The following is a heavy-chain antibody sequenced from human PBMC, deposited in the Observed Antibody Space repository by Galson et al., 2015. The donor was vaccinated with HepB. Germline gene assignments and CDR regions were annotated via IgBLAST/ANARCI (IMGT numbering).Heavy chain of an antibody. CDR3: VRETQYFDWLLHASFFGF. Sequence: SLRLSCAVSGFTLSSFWMTWVRQAPGKGLEWVANIKQDGSEANYVDSVKGRFTVSRDNSKNSLYLQMNSLRAEDTAVYYCVRETQYFDWLLHASFFGFWGQGTLVTVSS. J-gene: IGHJ4*02. CDR2: IKQDGSEA. CDR1: GFTLSSFW. D-gene: IGHD3-9*01. V-gene: IGHV3-7*03.